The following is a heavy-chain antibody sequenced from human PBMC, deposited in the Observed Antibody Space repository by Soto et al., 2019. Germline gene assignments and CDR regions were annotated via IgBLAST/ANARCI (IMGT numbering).Heavy chain of an antibody. V-gene: IGHV3-74*01. Sequence: GSLRLSCVASEFTFSKYWMHWVRQAPGKGLVWVSRINMDGTKTAYADTVKGRFTVSRDNANNTLYLQMNSLGVEDTAVYYGARDYYYDSRSSSVNWFDPWGQGTLVTVSS. CDR3: ARDYYYDSRSSSVNWFDP. J-gene: IGHJ5*02. D-gene: IGHD3-22*01. CDR2: INMDGTKT. CDR1: EFTFSKYW.